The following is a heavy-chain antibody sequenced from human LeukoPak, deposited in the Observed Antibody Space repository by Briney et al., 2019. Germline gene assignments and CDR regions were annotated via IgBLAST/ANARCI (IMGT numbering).Heavy chain of an antibody. CDR3: ARGALRGDFWSGYRHFDY. Sequence: GGSLRLSCAASGFTFSSYDMHWVRQATGKGLEWVSAIGTAGDTYYPGSVKGRFTISRENAKNSLYLQMNSLRAGGTAVYYCARGALRGDFWSGYRHFDYWGQGTLVTVSS. CDR2: IGTAGDT. J-gene: IGHJ4*02. CDR1: GFTFSSYD. D-gene: IGHD3-3*01. V-gene: IGHV3-13*01.